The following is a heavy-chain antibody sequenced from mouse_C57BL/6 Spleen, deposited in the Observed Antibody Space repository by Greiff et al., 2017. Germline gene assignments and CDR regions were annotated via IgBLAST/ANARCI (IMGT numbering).Heavy chain of an antibody. V-gene: IGHV2-2*01. CDR1: GFSLTSYG. Sequence: QVQLQQSGPGLVQPSQRLSITCTVSGFSLTSYGVHWVRQSPGKGLEWLGVIWSGGSTDYNAAFISRLSISKDNSKSQVFFKMNSLQADDTAIDYCARSSNLYYAMCYWGQVASVSVSS. CDR2: IWSGGST. CDR3: ARSSNLYYAMCY. J-gene: IGHJ4*01. D-gene: IGHD2-5*01.